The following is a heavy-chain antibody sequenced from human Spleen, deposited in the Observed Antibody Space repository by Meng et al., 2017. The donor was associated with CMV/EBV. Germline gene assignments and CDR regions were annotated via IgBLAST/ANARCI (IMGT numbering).Heavy chain of an antibody. CDR2: IYYSGST. CDR3: ARDIAAAGYIDY. D-gene: IGHD6-13*01. CDR1: GGSISSYY. J-gene: IGHJ4*02. Sequence: GSLRLSCTVSGGSISSYYWSWIRQPPGKGLEWIGYIYYSGSTNYNPSLKSRVTISVDTSKNQFSLKLSSVTAADTAVYYCARDIAAAGYIDYWGQGTLVTVSS. V-gene: IGHV4-59*12.